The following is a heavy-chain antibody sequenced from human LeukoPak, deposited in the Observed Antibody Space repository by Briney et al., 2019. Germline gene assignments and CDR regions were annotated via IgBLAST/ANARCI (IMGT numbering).Heavy chain of an antibody. D-gene: IGHD1-26*01. CDR2: ISSSSSYI. Sequence: GGTLRLSCAASGFTFSSYSMNWVRQAPGKGLEWVSSISSSSSYIYYADSVKGRFTISRDNAKNSLYLQMNSLRAEDTAVYYCARDDGWELRHFDYWGQGTLVTVSS. CDR1: GFTFSSYS. V-gene: IGHV3-21*01. J-gene: IGHJ4*02. CDR3: ARDDGWELRHFDY.